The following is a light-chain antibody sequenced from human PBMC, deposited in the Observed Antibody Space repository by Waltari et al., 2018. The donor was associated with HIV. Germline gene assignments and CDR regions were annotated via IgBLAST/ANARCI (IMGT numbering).Light chain of an antibody. CDR1: QGIRND. J-gene: IGKJ2*01. CDR2: AAS. Sequence: AIQMTQSPSSLSASVGDRVTITCRASQGIRNDLGWYQQKPGKAPNLLIYAASSLQSGVPSRFSGSGSGTDFTLTISSLQPEDFTTYYCLQDYDYPYTFGQGTKLEIK. CDR3: LQDYDYPYT. V-gene: IGKV1-6*01.